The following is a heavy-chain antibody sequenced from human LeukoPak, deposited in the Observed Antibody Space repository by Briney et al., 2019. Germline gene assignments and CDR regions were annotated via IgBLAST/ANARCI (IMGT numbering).Heavy chain of an antibody. Sequence: PSETLSLTCTVSGGSVSSYYWSWIRQPAGKGLEWIGRMYTSGSTNYNPSLKSRATMSVDTSKNQFSLKLSSVTAADTAVYYCARAERTYYDILTGYYNREEYFQHWGQGTLVTVSS. V-gene: IGHV4-4*07. CDR2: MYTSGST. CDR3: ARAERTYYDILTGYYNREEYFQH. CDR1: GGSVSSYY. D-gene: IGHD3-9*01. J-gene: IGHJ1*01.